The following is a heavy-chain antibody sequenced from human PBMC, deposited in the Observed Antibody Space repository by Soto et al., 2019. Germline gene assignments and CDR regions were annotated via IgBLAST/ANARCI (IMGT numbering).Heavy chain of an antibody. V-gene: IGHV4-30-4*01. CDR3: ASGYSGYDNEYYFDY. D-gene: IGHD5-12*01. CDR2: IYYSGST. Sequence: PSETMSLTCTVSGGSISSGDYYWSWISQPPGKGLEWIGYIYYSGSTYYNPSLKSRVTISVDTSKNQFSLKLSSVTAADTAVYYCASGYSGYDNEYYFDYWGQGTLVTVSS. CDR1: GGSISSGDYY. J-gene: IGHJ4*02.